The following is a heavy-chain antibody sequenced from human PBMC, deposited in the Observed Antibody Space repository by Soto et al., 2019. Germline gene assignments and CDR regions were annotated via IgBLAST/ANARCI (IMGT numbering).Heavy chain of an antibody. CDR3: AKGRITIFGVVMGPAYYYYYGMDV. CDR1: GFTLSSHG. V-gene: IGHV3-23*01. Sequence: GGSLRLSCAASGFTLSSHGVHRVRQAPGKGLEWVAGICGSGSRTYYADSVKGRFTISRDNSKNTLYLQMNSLRAEDTAVYYCAKGRITIFGVVMGPAYYYYYGMDVWGQGPTVTVSS. D-gene: IGHD3-3*01. J-gene: IGHJ6*02. CDR2: ICGSGSRT.